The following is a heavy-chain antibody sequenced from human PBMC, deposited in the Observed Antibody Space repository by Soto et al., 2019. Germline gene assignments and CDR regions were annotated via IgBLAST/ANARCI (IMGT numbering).Heavy chain of an antibody. D-gene: IGHD6-13*01. J-gene: IGHJ4*02. CDR2: INAGNGNT. CDR1: GYTFTSYA. V-gene: IGHV1-3*01. Sequence: VQLVQSGAEVKKPGASVKVSCKASGYTFTSYAMHWVRQAPGQRLEWMGWINAGNGNTKYSQKFQGRVTITRDTSAITAYMELSSLRSEDTAVSYCARGLAAAGTWFDYWGQGTLVTASS. CDR3: ARGLAAAGTWFDY.